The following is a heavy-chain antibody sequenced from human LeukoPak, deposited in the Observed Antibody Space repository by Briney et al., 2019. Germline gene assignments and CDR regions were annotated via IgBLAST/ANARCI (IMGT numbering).Heavy chain of an antibody. CDR1: GYTFTSYD. D-gene: IGHD6-19*01. CDR2: MNPNSGNT. CDR3: ARDGRGAVAGTFDY. J-gene: IGHJ4*02. Sequence: ASVKVSCKASGYTFTSYDINWVRQATGQGLEWMGWMNPNSGNTGYAQKFQGRVTMATDTPTSTAYMELRSLRSDDTAVYYCARDGRGAVAGTFDYWGQGTLVTVSS. V-gene: IGHV1-8*01.